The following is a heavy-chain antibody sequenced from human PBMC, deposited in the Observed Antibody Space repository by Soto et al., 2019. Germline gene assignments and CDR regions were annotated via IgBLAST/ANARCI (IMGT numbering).Heavy chain of an antibody. V-gene: IGHV4-34*01. J-gene: IGHJ2*01. CDR2: INHSGST. CDR3: AREWILENYWYFDL. Sequence: SETLSLTCAVYGGSFSGYYWSWIRQPPGKGLEWIGEINHSGSTNYNPSLKSRVTISVDTSKNQFSLKLSSVTAADTAVYYCAREWILENYWYFDLWGRGTLVTVSS. D-gene: IGHD5-18*01. CDR1: GGSFSGYY.